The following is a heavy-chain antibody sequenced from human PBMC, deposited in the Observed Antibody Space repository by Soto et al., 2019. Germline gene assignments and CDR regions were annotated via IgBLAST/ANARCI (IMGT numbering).Heavy chain of an antibody. CDR2: ISRTSGSL. V-gene: IGHV3-9*01. CDR3: AKNYYGSGDYYYGMDV. D-gene: IGHD3-10*01. Sequence: EVQLVESGGGLVQPGRSLRLSCVASGFTFDDYAMHWVRQAPGKGLEWVSGISRTSGSLDYADSVKGRFTISRDNAKNSLYLQMKSLRAEDTALYYCAKNYYGSGDYYYGMDVWGQGTTVTVSS. J-gene: IGHJ6*02. CDR1: GFTFDDYA.